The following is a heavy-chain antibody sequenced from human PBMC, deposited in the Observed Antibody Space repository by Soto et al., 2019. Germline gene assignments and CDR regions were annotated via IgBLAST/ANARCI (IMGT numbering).Heavy chain of an antibody. V-gene: IGHV1-69*13. J-gene: IGHJ4*02. CDR2: IIPIFGTA. CDR3: ARGRLTETYYGSGTIVGYLDY. D-gene: IGHD3-10*01. CDR1: GGTFSSYA. Sequence: GASVKVSCKASGGTFSSYAISWVRQAPGQGLEWMGGIIPIFGTANYAQKFQGRVTITADESTSTAYMELSSLRSEDTAVYYCARGRLTETYYGSGTIVGYLDYWGQGTLVTVSS.